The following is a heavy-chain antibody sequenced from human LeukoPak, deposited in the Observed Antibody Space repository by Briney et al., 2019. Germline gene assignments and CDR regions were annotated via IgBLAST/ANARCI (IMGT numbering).Heavy chain of an antibody. CDR2: IYYSGST. CDR1: GGSISSYY. CDR3: ARDYYDSRKSYYYGMDV. V-gene: IGHV4-59*01. Sequence: SETLSLTCTVSGGSISSYYWSWIRQPPGKGLEWIGYIYYSGSTNYNPSLKSRVTISVDTSKNQFSLKLSPVTAADTAVYYCARDYYDSRKSYYYGMDVWGQGTTVTVSS. D-gene: IGHD3-22*01. J-gene: IGHJ6*02.